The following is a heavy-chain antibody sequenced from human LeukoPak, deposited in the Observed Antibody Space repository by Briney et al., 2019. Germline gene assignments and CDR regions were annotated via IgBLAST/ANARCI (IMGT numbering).Heavy chain of an antibody. CDR2: ISSSSSYI. CDR1: GFTFSSYS. Sequence: KSGGSLRLSCAASGFTFSSYSMNWVRQAPGKGLEWVLSISSSSSYIYYADSVKGRFTISRDNAKNSLYLQMNSLRAEDTAVYYCARDKADYDSSGFDYWGQGTLVTVSS. CDR3: ARDKADYDSSGFDY. V-gene: IGHV3-21*01. D-gene: IGHD3-22*01. J-gene: IGHJ4*02.